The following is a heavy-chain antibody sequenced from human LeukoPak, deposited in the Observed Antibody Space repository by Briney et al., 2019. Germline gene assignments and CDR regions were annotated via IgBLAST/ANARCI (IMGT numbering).Heavy chain of an antibody. Sequence: GGSLRLSCAASGFTFSSYSMNWVRQAPGKGLEWVSSISSSSSYIYYADSVKGRFTISRDNAKNSLYLQMNSLRAEDTAVYYCARDWVRYYGSGSFHWGQGTLVTVSS. V-gene: IGHV3-21*01. D-gene: IGHD3-10*01. CDR1: GFTFSSYS. CDR3: ARDWVRYYGSGSFH. CDR2: ISSSSSYI. J-gene: IGHJ4*02.